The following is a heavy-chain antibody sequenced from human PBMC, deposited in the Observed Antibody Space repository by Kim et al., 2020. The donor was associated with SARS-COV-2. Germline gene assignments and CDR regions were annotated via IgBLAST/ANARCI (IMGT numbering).Heavy chain of an antibody. V-gene: IGHV3-33*06. J-gene: IGHJ4*02. CDR3: AKDFGYYGSGSYGDTPDY. CDR2: IWYDGSNK. Sequence: GGSLRLSCAASGFTFSSYGMHWVRQAPGKGLEWVAVIWYDGSNKYYADSVKGRFTISRDNSKNTLYLQMNSLRAEDTAVYYCAKDFGYYGSGSYGDTPDYWGQGTLVTVSS. CDR1: GFTFSSYG. D-gene: IGHD3-10*01.